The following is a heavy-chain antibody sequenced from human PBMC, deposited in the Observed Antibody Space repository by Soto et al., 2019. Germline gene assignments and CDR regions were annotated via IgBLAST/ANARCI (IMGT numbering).Heavy chain of an antibody. CDR2: ISAYNGNT. J-gene: IGHJ6*02. CDR3: ARDGYYYDSSGSRPYYYYGMDV. CDR1: GYTFTSYG. D-gene: IGHD3-22*01. Sequence: ASVKVSCKASGYTFTSYGISWVRQAPGQGLEWIGWISAYNGNTNYAQKPQGRVTMTTDTSTSTAYMELRSLRSDDTAVYYCARDGYYYDSSGSRPYYYYGMDVWGQGTTVTVSS. V-gene: IGHV1-18*01.